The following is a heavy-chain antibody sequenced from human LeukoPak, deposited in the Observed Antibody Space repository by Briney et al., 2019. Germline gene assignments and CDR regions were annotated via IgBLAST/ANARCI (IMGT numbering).Heavy chain of an antibody. J-gene: IGHJ6*02. D-gene: IGHD6-13*01. V-gene: IGHV4-4*07. CDR3: ARDKQRNYYYYGMDV. CDR1: GGSISSYY. Sequence: KPSETLSLTCTVSGGSISSYYWSWNRQPAGKGLEWIGRIYTSGSTNYNPPLKSRVTMSVDTSKNQFSLKLSSVTAADTAEYYCARDKQRNYYYYGMDVWGQGTTVTVSS. CDR2: IYTSGST.